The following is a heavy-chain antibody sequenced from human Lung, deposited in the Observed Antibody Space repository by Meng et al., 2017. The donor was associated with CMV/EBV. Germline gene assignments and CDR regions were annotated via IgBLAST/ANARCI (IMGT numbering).Heavy chain of an antibody. Sequence: GGSLRLSCAASGFTFSDYYMSWIRQAPGKGLEWVSYISSSGSTIYYADSVKGRFTISRDNAKNSLYLQMNSLRAEDTAVFYCARDRCGGDCYLHDYWGQGTLVTVSS. CDR2: ISSSGSTI. CDR3: ARDRCGGDCYLHDY. J-gene: IGHJ4*02. CDR1: GFTFSDYY. V-gene: IGHV3-11*01. D-gene: IGHD2-21*01.